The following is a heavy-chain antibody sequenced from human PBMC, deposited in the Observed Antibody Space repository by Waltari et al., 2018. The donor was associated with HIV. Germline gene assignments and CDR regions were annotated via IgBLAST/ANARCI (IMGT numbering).Heavy chain of an antibody. CDR2: IWYDGTNK. Sequence: VQLVASGGGVVQPGRSLRVSCAASGVTFSRSCMHWVRQAPGKGLEWVAVIWYDGTNKYYADSVKGRFTISRDNSKNTLYLQMNSLRAEDTAVYYCARDRSEGGGYYYYGLDVWGQGTTVTVSS. J-gene: IGHJ6*02. D-gene: IGHD2-15*01. CDR3: ARDRSEGGGYYYYGLDV. V-gene: IGHV3-33*01. CDR1: GVTFSRSC.